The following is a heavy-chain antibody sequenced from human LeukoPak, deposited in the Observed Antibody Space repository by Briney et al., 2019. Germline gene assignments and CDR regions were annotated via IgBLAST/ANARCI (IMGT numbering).Heavy chain of an antibody. CDR3: ARGRYCSGGSRYAEY. CDR2: IYPGDSNT. J-gene: IGHJ4*02. Sequence: GESLKISCKGSGYSFTTYWIGWVRQMPGKGLEWLGYIYPGDSNTRYSPSFQAQITISANKSTSTGYLQCSSLKASDTAMYYCARGRYCSGGSRYAEYWGQGTLVTVSS. D-gene: IGHD2-15*01. CDR1: GYSFTTYW. V-gene: IGHV5-51*01.